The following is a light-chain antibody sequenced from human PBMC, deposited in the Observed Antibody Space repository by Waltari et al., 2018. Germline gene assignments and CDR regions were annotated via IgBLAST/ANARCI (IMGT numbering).Light chain of an antibody. V-gene: IGLV2-14*03. CDR1: SSAVGGYNY. Sequence: QSALTQPASVSGSPGQSITIPCPGISSAVGGYNYVYWYQQHPGKAPKVMIYDVGYRPSGVSSRFSGSKSGNTASLTISGLQAEDEADYYCTSYASSNTLVFGGGTKLTVL. CDR3: TSYASSNTLV. J-gene: IGLJ2*01. CDR2: DVG.